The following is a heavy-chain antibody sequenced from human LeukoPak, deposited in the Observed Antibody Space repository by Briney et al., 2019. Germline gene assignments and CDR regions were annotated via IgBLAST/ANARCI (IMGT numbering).Heavy chain of an antibody. CDR1: GYTFTTYG. Sequence: GASVKVSCKASGYTFTTYGITWVRQAPGQGLEWMGWISGHNGNTKNVQKVQARVTMTTDTSTSTAYLEPRSLRSDDTAVYFCARDHDILTGYDAFDIWGQGTMVTVSS. D-gene: IGHD3-9*01. CDR3: ARDHDILTGYDAFDI. CDR2: ISGHNGNT. J-gene: IGHJ3*02. V-gene: IGHV1-18*01.